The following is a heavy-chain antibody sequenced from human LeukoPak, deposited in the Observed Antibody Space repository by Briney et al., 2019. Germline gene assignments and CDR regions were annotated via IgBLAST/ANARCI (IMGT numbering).Heavy chain of an antibody. CDR3: ARGGFVFDI. D-gene: IGHD3-10*01. CDR1: GFTFSSYE. CDR2: ITTTDTTK. J-gene: IGHJ3*02. Sequence: GGSLRLSCAASGFTFSSYEMNWVRQGPGKGLEWISYITTTDTTKYYTDSVKGRFTISRDNAKNSLYLQMHSLRAEDTAVYYCARGGFVFDIWGQATVVTVSS. V-gene: IGHV3-48*03.